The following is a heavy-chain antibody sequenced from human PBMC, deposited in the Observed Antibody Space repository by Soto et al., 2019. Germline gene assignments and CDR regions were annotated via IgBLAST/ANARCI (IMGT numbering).Heavy chain of an antibody. D-gene: IGHD3-22*01. CDR1: GFTVSSNY. V-gene: IGHV3-66*01. CDR2: IYSGGST. J-gene: IGHJ6*02. CDR3: AYDSSGRYYYGMDV. Sequence: GGSLRLSCAASGFTVSSNYMSWVRHAPGKGLEWVSVIYSGGSTYYADSVKGRFTISRDNSKNTLYLQMNSLRAEDTAVYYCAYDSSGRYYYGMDVWGQGTTVRVSS.